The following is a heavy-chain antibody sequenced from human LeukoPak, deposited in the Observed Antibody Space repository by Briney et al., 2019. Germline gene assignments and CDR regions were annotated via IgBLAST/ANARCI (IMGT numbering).Heavy chain of an antibody. CDR2: ISGSGSDI. D-gene: IGHD3/OR15-3a*01. CDR3: GTHAGRTGSDD. V-gene: IGHV3-21*05. Sequence: GGSLRLSCAASGFTFSSYWMSWVRQAPGKGLEWVSYISGSGSDISYADSVKGRFTISRDNAKDSLYLQMNSLRAEDTAVYYCGTHAGRTGSDDWGQGTLVTVSS. CDR1: GFTFSSYW. J-gene: IGHJ4*02.